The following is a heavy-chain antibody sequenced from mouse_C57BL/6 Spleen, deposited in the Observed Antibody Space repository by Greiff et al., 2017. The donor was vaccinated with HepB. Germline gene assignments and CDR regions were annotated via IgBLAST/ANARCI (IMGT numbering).Heavy chain of an antibody. CDR2: IDPETGGT. CDR3: TRRGSTTVVATRYFDV. CDR1: GYTFTDYE. V-gene: IGHV1-15*01. D-gene: IGHD1-1*01. Sequence: QVQLKESGAELVRPGASVTLSCKASGYTFTDYEMHWVKQTPVHGLEWIGAIDPETGGTAYNQKFKGKAILTADKSSSTAYMELRSLTSEDSAVYYCTRRGSTTVVATRYFDVWGTGTTVTVSS. J-gene: IGHJ1*03.